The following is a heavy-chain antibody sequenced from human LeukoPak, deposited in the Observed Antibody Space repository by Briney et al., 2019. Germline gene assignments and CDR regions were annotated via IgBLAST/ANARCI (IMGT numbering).Heavy chain of an antibody. CDR3: AKGTRGIAAAGTDY. CDR1: GFTVSSNY. V-gene: IGHV3-66*01. CDR2: IFKSGTT. J-gene: IGHJ4*02. D-gene: IGHD6-13*01. Sequence: GGSLRLSCAASGFTVSSNYMSWVRQAPGKGLEWVSAIFKSGTTYYADSVKDRFTISRDNSENTLYLQMNSLRAEDTAVYYCAKGTRGIAAAGTDYWGQGTLVTVSS.